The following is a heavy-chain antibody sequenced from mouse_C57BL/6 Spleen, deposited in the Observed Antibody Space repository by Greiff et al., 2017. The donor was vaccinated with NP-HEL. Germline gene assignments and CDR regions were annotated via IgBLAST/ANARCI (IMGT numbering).Heavy chain of an antibody. CDR1: GYTFTDYE. Sequence: LVESGAELVRPGASVTLSCKASGYTFTDYEMHWVKQTPVHGLEWIGAIDPETGGTAYNQKFKGKAILTADKSSSTAYMELRSLTSEDSAVYYCPHFNWDGYWGQGTTLTVSS. D-gene: IGHD4-1*01. V-gene: IGHV1-15*01. J-gene: IGHJ2*01. CDR3: PHFNWDGY. CDR2: IDPETGGT.